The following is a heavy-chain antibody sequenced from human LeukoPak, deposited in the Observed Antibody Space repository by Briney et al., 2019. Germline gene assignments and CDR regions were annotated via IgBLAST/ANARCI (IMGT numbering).Heavy chain of an antibody. CDR1: GGSISSGSYY. J-gene: IGHJ4*02. V-gene: IGHV4-61*02. CDR3: GRVPQWLVGLCYFDY. Sequence: SQTLPLTCTVSGGSISSGSYYWSWIRQPAGKGLEWIGRIYTSGSTNYNPSLKSRVTISVDTSKNQFSLKLSSVTAADTAVYYCGRVPQWLVGLCYFDYWGQGTLVTVSS. CDR2: IYTSGST. D-gene: IGHD6-19*01.